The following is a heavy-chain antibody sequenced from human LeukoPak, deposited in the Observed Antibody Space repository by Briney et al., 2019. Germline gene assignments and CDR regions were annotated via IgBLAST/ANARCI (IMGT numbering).Heavy chain of an antibody. CDR1: GGSISSGGYY. CDR3: ARAHSSSWYPY. CDR2: IYHSGST. V-gene: IGHV4-30-2*01. J-gene: IGHJ4*02. Sequence: SQTLSLTCTVSGGSISSGGYYWSWIRQPPGKGLEWIGYIYHSGSTYYNPSLKSRVTISVDTSKNQFSLKLSSVTAADTAVYYCARAHSSSWYPYWSQGTLVTVSS. D-gene: IGHD6-13*01.